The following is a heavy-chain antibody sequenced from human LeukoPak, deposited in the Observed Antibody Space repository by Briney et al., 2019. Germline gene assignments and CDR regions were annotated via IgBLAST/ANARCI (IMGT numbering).Heavy chain of an antibody. V-gene: IGHV3-23*01. D-gene: IGHD1-1*01. J-gene: IGHJ6*02. CDR1: GFTFSSYA. CDR2: ISNSGGST. CDR3: AKCGYWNDALYYYGMDV. Sequence: PGGSLRLSCAASGFTFSSYAMSWVRQAPGKGLEWVSGISNSGGSTYYADSVKARFTISRDISKDTLFLQMNSLRAEDTAVYYCAKCGYWNDALYYYGMDVWGQGTTVTVSS.